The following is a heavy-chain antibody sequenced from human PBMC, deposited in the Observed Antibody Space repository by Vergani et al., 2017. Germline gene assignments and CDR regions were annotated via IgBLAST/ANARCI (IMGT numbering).Heavy chain of an antibody. D-gene: IGHD5-24*01. V-gene: IGHV1-18*04. CDR3: ARSQMSTNDFDL. CDR2: ISPYNHKK. Sequence: QAQLGQSDSEVKKPGDSVTLSCKTSGYTFVNHPITWVRQAPGQGLEWMGWISPYNHKKLYSQKVEGSVTMTSDTSSSTVFLELRRLTSDDTAIYYCARSQMSTNDFDLWGRGAFVTVSS. J-gene: IGHJ4*02. CDR1: GYTFVNHP.